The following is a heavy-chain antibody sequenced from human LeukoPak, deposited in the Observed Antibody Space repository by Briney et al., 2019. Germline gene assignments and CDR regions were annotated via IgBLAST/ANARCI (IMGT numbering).Heavy chain of an antibody. J-gene: IGHJ3*02. V-gene: IGHV3-23*01. CDR2: TIVSGART. Sequence: GGSLRLSCAASGFIFNKYAMTWVRQAPGKGLEWVASTIVSGARTYYADSVKGRFTLFRDNSKNTLFLYMDNLRADDTALYYCTKDPNGDYIGAFDMWGPGTMVTVPS. D-gene: IGHD4-17*01. CDR3: TKDPNGDYIGAFDM. CDR1: GFIFNKYA.